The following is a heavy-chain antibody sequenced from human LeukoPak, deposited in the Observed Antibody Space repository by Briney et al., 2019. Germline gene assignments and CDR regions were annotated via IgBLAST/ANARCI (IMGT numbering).Heavy chain of an antibody. CDR3: ASRGYCSSTSCRGFDY. V-gene: IGHV1-69*05. D-gene: IGHD2-2*01. CDR1: GGTFSSYA. J-gene: IGHJ4*02. CDR2: IIPIFGTA. Sequence: GASVRVSCKASGGTFSSYAISWVRQAPGQGLEWMGGIIPIFGTANYAQKFQGRVTITTDESTSTAYMELSSLRSEDTAVYYCASRGYCSSTSCRGFDYWGQGTLVTVSS.